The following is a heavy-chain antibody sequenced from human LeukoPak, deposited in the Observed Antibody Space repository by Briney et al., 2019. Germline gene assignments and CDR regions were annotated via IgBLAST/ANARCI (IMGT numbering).Heavy chain of an antibody. CDR2: IYYSGST. Sequence: SETLSLTCTVSGGSISSGGYYWSWIRQHPGKGLEWIGYIYYSGSTYYNPSLKSRVTISVDTSKNQFSLKLSSVTAADTAVYYCARDRRFGELLHCYYYGMDVWGQGTTVTVSS. J-gene: IGHJ6*02. D-gene: IGHD3-10*01. CDR1: GGSISSGGYY. V-gene: IGHV4-31*03. CDR3: ARDRRFGELLHCYYYGMDV.